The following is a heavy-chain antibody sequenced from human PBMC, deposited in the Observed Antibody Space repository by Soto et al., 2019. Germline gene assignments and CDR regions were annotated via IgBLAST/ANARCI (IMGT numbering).Heavy chain of an antibody. D-gene: IGHD7-27*01. CDR3: AAGHTTGLASFDG. J-gene: IGHJ3*01. CDR2: IYPTDSDT. Sequence: PGESLKISCKGSGYTFPNYWIGWVRQMPGKGLDWMGMIYPTDSDTRDSPSFQGQVTISTDKSFTTAYLQWSSLKASDTARYYCAAGHTTGLASFDGLYPVTMLTVS. V-gene: IGHV5-51*01. CDR1: GYTFPNYW.